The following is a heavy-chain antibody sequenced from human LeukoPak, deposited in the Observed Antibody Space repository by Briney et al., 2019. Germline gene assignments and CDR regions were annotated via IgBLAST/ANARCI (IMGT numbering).Heavy chain of an antibody. Sequence: PGGSLRLSCAASGFTVSSNYMSWVRQAPGKGLEWVSVIYSGGSTYYADSVKGRFTISRGNSKNTLYLQMNSLRAEDTAVYYCARDNYYYYMDVWGKGTTVTISS. CDR1: GFTVSSNY. J-gene: IGHJ6*03. CDR2: IYSGGST. CDR3: ARDNYYYYMDV. V-gene: IGHV3-53*01.